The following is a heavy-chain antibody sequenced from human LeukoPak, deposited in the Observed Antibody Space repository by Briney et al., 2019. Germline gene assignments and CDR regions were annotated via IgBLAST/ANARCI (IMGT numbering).Heavy chain of an antibody. J-gene: IGHJ4*02. V-gene: IGHV3-53*01. CDR2: IHSGGTT. D-gene: IGHD5-12*01. CDR1: GFTFSDYY. CDR3: ARDSDSGYGPFAS. Sequence: GGSLRLSCAASGFTFSDYYMSWIRQAPGKGLEWVSVIHSGGTTNYADSVQGRFTISRDNSKTTVYLHMNSLRAEDTAVYYCARDSDSGYGPFASWGQGTLVTVSS.